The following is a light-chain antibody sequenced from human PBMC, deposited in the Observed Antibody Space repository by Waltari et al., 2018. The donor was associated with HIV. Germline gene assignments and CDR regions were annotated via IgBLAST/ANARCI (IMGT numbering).Light chain of an antibody. J-gene: IGKJ2*01. Sequence: SAESLDGSLGERATINCKSSQTIFYKSNNKNYLAWYQRKPGQSPKLLISWASNREFGVPDRFSGSGSGTDVTLTISSLQAEDVAVYYCQQFYRTPYTFGQGTRLEFK. CDR3: QQFYRTPYT. CDR1: QTIFYKSNNKNY. V-gene: IGKV4-1*01. CDR2: WAS.